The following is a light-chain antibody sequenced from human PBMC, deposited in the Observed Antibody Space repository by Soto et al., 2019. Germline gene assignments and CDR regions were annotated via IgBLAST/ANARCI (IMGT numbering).Light chain of an antibody. CDR1: GSDIGSYNY. CDR2: DVT. Sequence: QSVLTQPASVSGSPGQSITISCTGTGSDIGSYNYVSWYQHHPGKVPKFIIYDVTNRPSGVSDRFSGSKSGNTASLTISGLQAEDEADYYCNSYPSASTYVFGTGPKVTVL. V-gene: IGLV2-14*03. CDR3: NSYPSASTYV. J-gene: IGLJ1*01.